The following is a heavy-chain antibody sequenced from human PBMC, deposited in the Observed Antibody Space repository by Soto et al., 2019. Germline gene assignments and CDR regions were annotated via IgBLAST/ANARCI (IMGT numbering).Heavy chain of an antibody. Sequence: QVQLVQSGAEVKKPGSSVKVSCKASGGTFSSYAISWVRQAPGQGLEWMGGIIPIFGTANYAQKFQGRVTITADESTSTAYMELSCLRSEDTAVYYCARDRTAMVTGWFDPWGQGTLVTVSS. V-gene: IGHV1-69*12. CDR3: ARDRTAMVTGWFDP. CDR2: IIPIFGTA. CDR1: GGTFSSYA. J-gene: IGHJ5*02. D-gene: IGHD5-18*01.